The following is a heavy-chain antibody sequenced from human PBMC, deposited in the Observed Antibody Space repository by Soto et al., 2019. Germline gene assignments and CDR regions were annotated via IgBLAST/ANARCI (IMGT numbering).Heavy chain of an antibody. CDR2: ITPLFGIP. Sequence: SVKVSCKASGGTSRSLSITWVRQAPGQGLEWMGGITPLFGIPNYPQKFQGRLTITADKSTGTAYLELSGLRSEDTAVYYCARDTHSAGGWFDTWGRGTLVTVSS. V-gene: IGHV1-69*10. J-gene: IGHJ5*02. D-gene: IGHD2-15*01. CDR1: GGTSRSLS. CDR3: ARDTHSAGGWFDT.